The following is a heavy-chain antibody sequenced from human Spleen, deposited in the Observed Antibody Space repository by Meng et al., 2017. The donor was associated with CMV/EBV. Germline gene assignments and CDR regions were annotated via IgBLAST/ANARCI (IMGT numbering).Heavy chain of an antibody. Sequence: GESLKISCAASGFTFSSYAMSWVRQAPGKGLEWVSAISGSGGSTYYADSVKGRFTISRDNSKNTLYLQINSFIADTMAVYYCRRGLGSSPTQIDYWGQGTLVTVSS. J-gene: IGHJ4*02. V-gene: IGHV3-23*01. CDR1: GFTFSSYA. CDR3: RRGLGSSPTQIDY. CDR2: ISGSGGST. D-gene: IGHD6-6*01.